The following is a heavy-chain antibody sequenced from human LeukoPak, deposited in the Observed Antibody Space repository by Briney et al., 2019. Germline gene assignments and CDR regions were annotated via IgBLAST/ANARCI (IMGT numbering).Heavy chain of an antibody. V-gene: IGHV1-2*02. J-gene: IGHJ6*03. D-gene: IGHD5-18*01. CDR3: ARGYRGYSYGYYYYYMDV. CDR2: INPNSGGT. Sequence: ASVKVSCKASGYTFTGYYMHWVRQAPGQGLEWMGWINPNSGGTNYAQKFQGRVTMPRDTSISTAYMELSRLRSDDTAVYYCARGYRGYSYGYYYYYMDVWGKGTTVTVSS. CDR1: GYTFTGYY.